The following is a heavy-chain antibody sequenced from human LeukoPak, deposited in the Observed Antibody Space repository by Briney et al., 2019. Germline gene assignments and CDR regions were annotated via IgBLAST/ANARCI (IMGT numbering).Heavy chain of an antibody. D-gene: IGHD2-2*01. J-gene: IGHJ4*02. V-gene: IGHV3-7*01. CDR2: IKQDGSEK. Sequence: PGGSLRLSCAASGFTFSSYWMSWARQAPGKGLEWVANIKQDGSEKYYVDSVKGRFTISRDNAKNSLYLQMNSLRAEDTAVYYCAREVGVPAVDFDYWGQGTLVTVSS. CDR1: GFTFSSYW. CDR3: AREVGVPAVDFDY.